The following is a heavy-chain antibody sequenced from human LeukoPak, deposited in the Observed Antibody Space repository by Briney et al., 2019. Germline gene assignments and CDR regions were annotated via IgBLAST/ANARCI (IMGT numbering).Heavy chain of an antibody. J-gene: IGHJ6*03. D-gene: IGHD3-3*01. Sequence: GGSLRLSCAATGFSFSTYAMNWVRQAPGKGLEWVSTVSGGGGTTHYADSVKGRFTISRDNAKNTLYLQMNSLRAEDTAVYYCARTTRDFWSGYNYYYYYYMDVWGKGTTVTVSS. CDR3: ARTTRDFWSGYNYYYYYYMDV. CDR2: VSGGGGTT. CDR1: GFSFSTYA. V-gene: IGHV3-23*01.